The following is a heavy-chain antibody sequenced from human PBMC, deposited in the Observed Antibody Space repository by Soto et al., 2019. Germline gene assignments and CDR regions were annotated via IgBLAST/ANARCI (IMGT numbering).Heavy chain of an antibody. CDR2: ISAHNGDT. J-gene: IGHJ6*02. V-gene: IGHV1-18*01. Sequence: QVQLVQSEAEVKKPGASLKVSCRASGYNFANYGISWVRQAPGQGLEWMGWISAHNGDTKYAQKVQGRVTMTADTSTSTAYIEMWSLRSDDTSVYYCARDAAYNDFWGGVMDLYSYNMDVWGQWTTVTV. CDR1: GYNFANYG. CDR3: ARDAAYNDFWGGVMDLYSYNMDV. D-gene: IGHD3-3*01.